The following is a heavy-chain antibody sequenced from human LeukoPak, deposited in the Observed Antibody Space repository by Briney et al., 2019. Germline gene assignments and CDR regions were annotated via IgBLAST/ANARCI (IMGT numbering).Heavy chain of an antibody. J-gene: IGHJ4*02. D-gene: IGHD6-13*01. CDR1: GFTFSTYS. V-gene: IGHV3-48*01. CDR3: ALSSSWFY. Sequence: GGSLRLSCAASGFTFSTYSMNWVRQAPGKGLEWISYISSDSGTIFYADSVKGRFTISRDNAWNSLFLQMNSLRAGDTAAYYCALSSSWFYWGQGTLVTVSS. CDR2: ISSDSGTI.